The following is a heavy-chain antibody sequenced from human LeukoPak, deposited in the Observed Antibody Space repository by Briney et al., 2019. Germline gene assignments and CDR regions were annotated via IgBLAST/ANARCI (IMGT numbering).Heavy chain of an antibody. CDR1: GFTFSSYA. V-gene: IGHV3-30-3*01. J-gene: IGHJ6*02. CDR2: ISYDGSNK. CDR3: ARDGKQLVMYYYGMDV. D-gene: IGHD6-13*01. Sequence: GGSLRLSCAASGFTFSSYAMHWVRQAPGKGLEWVAVISYDGSNKYYVDSVKGRFTISRDNSKNTLYLQMNSLRAEDTAVYYCARDGKQLVMYYYGMDVWGQGTTVTVSS.